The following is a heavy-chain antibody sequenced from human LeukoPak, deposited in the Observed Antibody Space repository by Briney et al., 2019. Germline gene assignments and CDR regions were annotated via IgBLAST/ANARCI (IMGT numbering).Heavy chain of an antibody. J-gene: IGHJ4*02. CDR3: AKERGAAAATVYFDY. Sequence: GGSLRLSCAASGFTFSSYGMSWGRQAPGKGLEWVSGISAGGSNTYYADSVMGRFTISRDNSKNTLYVQINSLRAEDTAVYYCAKERGAAAATVYFDYWGQGTLVTVSS. D-gene: IGHD6-13*01. CDR1: GFTFSSYG. CDR2: ISAGGSNT. V-gene: IGHV3-23*01.